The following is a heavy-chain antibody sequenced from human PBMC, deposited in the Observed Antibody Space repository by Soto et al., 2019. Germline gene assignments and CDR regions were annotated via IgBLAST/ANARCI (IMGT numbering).Heavy chain of an antibody. CDR3: TRHEEAIAADYGMDV. Sequence: GWSLRLSCAAAGFTFSGSAMHWVRQASGKGLEWVGRIRSKANSYATAYAASVKGRFTISRDDSKNTAYLQMNSLKTEDTAVYYCTRHEEAIAADYGMDVWGQGTTVTAP. CDR2: IRSKANSYAT. J-gene: IGHJ6*02. CDR1: GFTFSGSA. D-gene: IGHD6-13*01. V-gene: IGHV3-73*01.